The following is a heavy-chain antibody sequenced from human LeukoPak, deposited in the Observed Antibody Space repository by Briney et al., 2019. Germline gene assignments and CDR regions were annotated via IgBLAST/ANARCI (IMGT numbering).Heavy chain of an antibody. CDR1: GYSISSSNW. V-gene: IGHV4-28*01. D-gene: IGHD6-13*01. J-gene: IGHJ1*01. Sequence: PSGTLSLTCAVSGYSISSSNWWGWIRQPPGKGLEWIGYIHYSGSAYYNPSLKSRVTMSVDTSKNQFSLKLNSVTAVDTAVYYCASRMYGSSGRYFHHWGQGTLVTVSS. CDR2: IHYSGSA. CDR3: ASRMYGSSGRYFHH.